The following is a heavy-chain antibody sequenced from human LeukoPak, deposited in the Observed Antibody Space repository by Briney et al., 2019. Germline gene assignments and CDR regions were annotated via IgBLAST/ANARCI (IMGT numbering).Heavy chain of an antibody. D-gene: IGHD3-10*01. J-gene: IGHJ4*02. V-gene: IGHV4-31*03. CDR1: GGSMSSGGYY. CDR2: IHYSGST. Sequence: SETLSLTCTVSGGSMSSGGYYWSWIRQHPGKGLQWIGYIHYSGSTYYNPSLKSRVTISVDTSKSQFSLNLSSVTAADTAVYYCARGQTSRVRGVITYYFDYWGQGTLVTVSS. CDR3: ARGQTSRVRGVITYYFDY.